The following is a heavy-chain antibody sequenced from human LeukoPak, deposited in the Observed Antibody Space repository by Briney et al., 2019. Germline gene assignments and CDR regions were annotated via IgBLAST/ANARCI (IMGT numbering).Heavy chain of an antibody. V-gene: IGHV4-59*01. J-gene: IGHJ6*02. Sequence: SETLSLTCTVSGGSISYYYWSWIRQSPGKGLEWIGYIYYSGTTNYNPSLKSRVTISVDTSKNQFSLQLRSVTAADTAVYYCAREDPQTTVPEGMDVWGQGTTVTVPS. D-gene: IGHD4-17*01. CDR1: GGSISYYY. CDR3: AREDPQTTVPEGMDV. CDR2: IYYSGTT.